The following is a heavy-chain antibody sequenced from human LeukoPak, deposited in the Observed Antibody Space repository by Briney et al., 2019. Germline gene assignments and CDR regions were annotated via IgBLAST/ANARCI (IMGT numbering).Heavy chain of an antibody. CDR1: GGSISSGGYY. CDR2: IYHSGST. J-gene: IGHJ6*02. Sequence: SETLSLTCTVSGGSISSGGYYWSWIRQHPGKGLEWIGYIYHSGSTYYNPSLKSRVTISVDRSKNQFSLKLSSVTAADTAVYYCGGYYDYYYYGMDVWGQGTTVTVSS. D-gene: IGHD3-22*01. V-gene: IGHV4-30-2*01. CDR3: GGYYDYYYYGMDV.